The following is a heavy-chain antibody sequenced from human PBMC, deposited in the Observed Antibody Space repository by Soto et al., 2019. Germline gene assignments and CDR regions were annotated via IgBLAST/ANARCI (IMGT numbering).Heavy chain of an antibody. CDR1: GYTLTELS. CDR3: ATDLYAVARDSSGYYKDV. D-gene: IGHD3-22*01. Sequence: ASVKVSCKVSGYTLTELSMHWVRQAPGKGLEWMGGFDPEDGETIYAQKFQGRVTMTEDTSTDTAYMELSSLRSEDTAVYYCATDLYAVARDSSGYYKDVWGQGTTVTAPQ. CDR2: FDPEDGET. V-gene: IGHV1-24*01. J-gene: IGHJ6*01.